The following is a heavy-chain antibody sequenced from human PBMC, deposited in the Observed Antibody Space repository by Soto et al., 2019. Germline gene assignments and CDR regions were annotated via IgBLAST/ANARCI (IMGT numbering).Heavy chain of an antibody. CDR1: GLIFSNYK. Sequence: GGSLRLSCAASGLIFSNYKMHWVRQAPGKGLEWVSGISWNSGSIGYADSVKGRFTISRDNAKNSLYLQMNSLRAEDTALYYCEKDIRDYGGYVGRVFDIWGQGTVVTVSS. J-gene: IGHJ3*02. CDR2: ISWNSGSI. CDR3: EKDIRDYGGYVGRVFDI. V-gene: IGHV3-9*01. D-gene: IGHD4-17*01.